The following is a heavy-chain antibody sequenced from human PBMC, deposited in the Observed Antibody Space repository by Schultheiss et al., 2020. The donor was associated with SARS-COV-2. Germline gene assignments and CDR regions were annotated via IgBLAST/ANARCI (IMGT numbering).Heavy chain of an antibody. V-gene: IGHV1-18*01. J-gene: IGHJ4*02. CDR2: ISAYNGNT. D-gene: IGHD3-16*02. Sequence: ASVKVSCKASGYTFTSYGISWVRQAPGQGLEWMGWISAYNGNTNYAQKLQGRVTMTTDTSTSTAYMELRSLRSDDTAVYYCARVLGLTFGGVIVLVYYFDYWGQGTLVTVSS. CDR3: ARVLGLTFGGVIVLVYYFDY. CDR1: GYTFTSYG.